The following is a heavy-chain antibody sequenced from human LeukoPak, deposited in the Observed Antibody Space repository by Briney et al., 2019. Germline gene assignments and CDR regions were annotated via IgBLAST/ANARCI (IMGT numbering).Heavy chain of an antibody. CDR1: GFTFSSYG. J-gene: IGHJ4*02. CDR2: ISYDGSNK. Sequence: PGGSLRLSCAASGFTFSSYGMHWVRQAPGKGLEWVAVISYDGSNKYYAASVKGRFTISRDNSKNTLYLQMNSLRAEDTAVYYCARDLYIAAAGTVLWGQGTLVTVSS. V-gene: IGHV3-30*04. D-gene: IGHD6-13*01. CDR3: ARDLYIAAAGTVL.